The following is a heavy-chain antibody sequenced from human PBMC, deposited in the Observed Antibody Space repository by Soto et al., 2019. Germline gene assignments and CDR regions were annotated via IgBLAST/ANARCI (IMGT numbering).Heavy chain of an antibody. V-gene: IGHV3-30*18. J-gene: IGHJ6*02. D-gene: IGHD2-2*01. CDR3: AKDLGSGGYCISTSCYEYYYYGMDV. CDR1: GFTFSSYG. CDR2: ISYDGSNK. Sequence: GGSLRLSCAASGFTFSSYGMHWVRQAPGKGLEWVAVISYDGSNKYYADSVKGRFTISRDNSKNTLYLQMNSLRAEDTAVYYCAKDLGSGGYCISTSCYEYYYYGMDVWGQGTTVTVSS.